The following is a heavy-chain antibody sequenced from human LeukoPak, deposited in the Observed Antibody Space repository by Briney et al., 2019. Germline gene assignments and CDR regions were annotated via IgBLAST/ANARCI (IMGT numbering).Heavy chain of an antibody. CDR2: IYPRDGST. Sequence: ALVKVSCKASGYTFTSNYIHWVRQAPGQGLEWVGMIYPRDGSTSYAQKFQGRVTVTRDTSTSTVHMELSGLRSEDTAVYYCARAQEGFDYWGQGTLVTVSS. CDR3: ARAQEGFDY. V-gene: IGHV1-46*01. J-gene: IGHJ4*02. CDR1: GYTFTSNY.